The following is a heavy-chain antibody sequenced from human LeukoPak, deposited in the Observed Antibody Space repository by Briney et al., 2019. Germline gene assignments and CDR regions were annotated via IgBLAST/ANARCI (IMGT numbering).Heavy chain of an antibody. CDR2: INAGNGNT. CDR1: GYTFTNYA. D-gene: IGHD2-15*01. V-gene: IGHV1-3*01. J-gene: IGHJ5*02. Sequence: ASVKVSCKASGYTFTNYAIHWVRQAPGQRLEWMGWINAGNGNTKYSQKFQDRVTITGDTSASTAYMELSSLRSEDTAIYYCARGAFLLGYCSGDSCYLNWFDPWGQGTLVTVSS. CDR3: ARGAFLLGYCSGDSCYLNWFDP.